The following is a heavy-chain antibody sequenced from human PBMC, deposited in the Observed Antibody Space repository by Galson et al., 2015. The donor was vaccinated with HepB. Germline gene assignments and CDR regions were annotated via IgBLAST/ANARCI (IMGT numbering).Heavy chain of an antibody. CDR1: GFTFSSYA. D-gene: IGHD2-2*01. J-gene: IGHJ4*02. CDR3: ARALSSTSAFDY. V-gene: IGHV3-30-3*01. CDR2: ISYDGSNK. Sequence: SLRLSCAASGFTFSSYAMHWVRQAPGKGLEWVAVISYDGSNKYYADSVKGRFTISRDNSKNTLYLQMNSLRAEDTAVYYCARALSSTSAFDYWGQGTLVTVSS.